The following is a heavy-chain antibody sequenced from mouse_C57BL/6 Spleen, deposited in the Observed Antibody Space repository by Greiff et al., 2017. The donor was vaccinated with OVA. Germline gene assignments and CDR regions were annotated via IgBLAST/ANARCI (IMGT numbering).Heavy chain of an antibody. Sequence: EVMLVESGGGLVKPGGSLKLSCAASGFTFSDYGMHWVRQAPEKGLEWVAYISSGSSTIYSADTVKGRFTISRDNAKNTLFLQMTSLRSEDTAMYYGARNEGYLRWYFDVWGTGTTVTVSS. V-gene: IGHV5-17*01. CDR3: ARNEGYLRWYFDV. CDR2: ISSGSSTI. CDR1: GFTFSDYG. J-gene: IGHJ1*03. D-gene: IGHD2-3*01.